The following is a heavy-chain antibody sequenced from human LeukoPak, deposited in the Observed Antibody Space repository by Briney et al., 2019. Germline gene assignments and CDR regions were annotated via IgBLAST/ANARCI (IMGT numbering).Heavy chain of an antibody. CDR2: IGTTGET. V-gene: IGHV3-13*01. D-gene: IGHD1-26*01. J-gene: IGHJ6*03. CDR1: GFTFSSYD. CDR3: ARGRGYYMDV. Sequence: GGSLRLSCAASGFTFSSYDMHWVRQVTGKRLEWVSVIGTTGETYYPGSVKGRFTISRENAKNSLYLQMNSLRAGDTAVYFCARGRGYYMDVWGKGTTVTISS.